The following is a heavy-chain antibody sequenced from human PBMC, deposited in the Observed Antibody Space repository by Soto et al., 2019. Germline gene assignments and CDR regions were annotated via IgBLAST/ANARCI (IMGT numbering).Heavy chain of an antibody. D-gene: IGHD3-10*01. Sequence: EVQLVESGGGLVQPGGSVRLSCAASGFLFSSYNMNWVRQAPGKGLEWVSYISSSSSTIYYADSVKGRFTISRDNAKNSLYLEMNSLRDEDTAGYYCARDGDNYYGMDVWGQGTTVTVSS. CDR3: ARDGDNYYGMDV. CDR2: ISSSSSTI. CDR1: GFLFSSYN. V-gene: IGHV3-48*02. J-gene: IGHJ6*01.